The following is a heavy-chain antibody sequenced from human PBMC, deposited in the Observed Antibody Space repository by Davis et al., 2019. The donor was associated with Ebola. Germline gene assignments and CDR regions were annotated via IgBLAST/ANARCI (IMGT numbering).Heavy chain of an antibody. CDR1: GYTFTNYY. Sequence: ASVKVSCKASGYTFTNYYVHWVRQAPGQGLEWMGIINPSGYTPRYAHKFQGRVTMTRDTSTSTVYMEVISLRSEDTAVYYCASPAGTTEHWFDYWGQGTLVTVSS. D-gene: IGHD1-1*01. CDR2: INPSGYTP. J-gene: IGHJ4*02. V-gene: IGHV1-46*01. CDR3: ASPAGTTEHWFDY.